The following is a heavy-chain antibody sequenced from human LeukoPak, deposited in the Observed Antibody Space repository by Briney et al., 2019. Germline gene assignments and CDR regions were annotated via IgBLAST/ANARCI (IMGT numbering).Heavy chain of an antibody. CDR1: GYTFTSYG. CDR2: ISAYNCNT. Sequence: VSVKVSCKASGYTFTSYGISWVRQAPGQGLEWMGWISAYNCNTNYAQKLQGRVTMTTDTSTSTAYMELRSLRSDDTAVYYCARDSRYDFWSGYYSYYFDYWGQGTLVTVSS. J-gene: IGHJ4*02. V-gene: IGHV1-18*01. D-gene: IGHD3-3*01. CDR3: ARDSRYDFWSGYYSYYFDY.